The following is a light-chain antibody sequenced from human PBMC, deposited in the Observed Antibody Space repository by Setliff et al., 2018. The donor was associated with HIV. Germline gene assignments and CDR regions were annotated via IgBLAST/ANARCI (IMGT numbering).Light chain of an antibody. V-gene: IGLV2-14*03. J-gene: IGLJ1*01. CDR1: SNDIGGFDY. CDR2: DVI. Sequence: QSALTQPASVSGSPGQSIAISCTGTSNDIGGFDYVSWYQQHPGKAPKLVIYDVIKRPAGVSDRFSASKSGNTASLTISGLQPDDEADYYCSSYAGSRTFDVFGTGTKVTVL. CDR3: SSYAGSRTFDV.